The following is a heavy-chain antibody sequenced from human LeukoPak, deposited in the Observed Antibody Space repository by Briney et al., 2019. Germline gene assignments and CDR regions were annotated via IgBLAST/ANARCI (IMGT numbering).Heavy chain of an antibody. CDR2: IYYSGST. CDR3: ASRGYTYGPLD. Sequence: PSETLSLTCTVSGGSISSSNYYWGRLRQPPGKGLEWIGSIYYSGSTYYNASLKSRATISVDTSKKQFSLTLTSVTAADTAVYYCASRGYTYGPLDWGQGTLVSVSS. V-gene: IGHV4-39*01. D-gene: IGHD5-18*01. J-gene: IGHJ4*02. CDR1: GGSISSSNYY.